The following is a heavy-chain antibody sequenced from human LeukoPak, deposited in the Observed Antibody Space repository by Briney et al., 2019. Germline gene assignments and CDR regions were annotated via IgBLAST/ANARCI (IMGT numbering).Heavy chain of an antibody. CDR3: ARDGIAAAGN. J-gene: IGHJ4*02. V-gene: IGHV3-21*01. CDR1: GFTSSSYS. D-gene: IGHD6-13*01. Sequence: GGSLRLSCAASGFTSSSYSMNWVRQAPGKGLEWVSSISSSSSYIYYADSVKGRFTISRDNAKNSLYLQMNSLRAEDTAVYYCARDGIAAAGNWGQGTLVTVSS. CDR2: ISSSSSYI.